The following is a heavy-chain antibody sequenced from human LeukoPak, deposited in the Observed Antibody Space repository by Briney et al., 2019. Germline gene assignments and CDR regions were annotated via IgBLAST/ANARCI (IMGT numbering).Heavy chain of an antibody. J-gene: IGHJ4*02. Sequence: GGSLRLSCAASGFTFSSYAMSWVRQAPGKGLEWVSAISGSGGSTYYADSVKGRFTISRDNSKNTLYLQMNSLRAEDTAVHYCAKAPSRGSYYRDYFDYWGQGTLVTVSS. CDR2: ISGSGGST. D-gene: IGHD1-26*01. V-gene: IGHV3-23*01. CDR3: AKAPSRGSYYRDYFDY. CDR1: GFTFSSYA.